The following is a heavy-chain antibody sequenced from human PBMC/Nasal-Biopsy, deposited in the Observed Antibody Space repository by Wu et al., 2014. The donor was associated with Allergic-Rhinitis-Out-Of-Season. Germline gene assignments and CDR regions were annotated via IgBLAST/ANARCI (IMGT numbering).Heavy chain of an antibody. D-gene: IGHD2-8*01. Sequence: LRLSCAASGFSFSNYAMSWVRQAPGKGLEWVSGISGSGSTEYADSVKGRFTISRDTFRSTLSLQMNSLRAEDTAIYYCAKAHLYNWYMQFFDNWDQGTLVVVSS. V-gene: IGHV3-23*01. CDR3: AKAHLYNWYMQFFDN. CDR2: ISGSGST. CDR1: GFSFSNYA. J-gene: IGHJ4*02.